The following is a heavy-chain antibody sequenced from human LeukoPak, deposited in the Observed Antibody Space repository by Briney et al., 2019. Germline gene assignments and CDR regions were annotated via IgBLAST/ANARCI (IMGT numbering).Heavy chain of an antibody. V-gene: IGHV3-30*18. CDR3: AKDRYSYGFWYRGDFDY. Sequence: GGSLRLSCAASGFTFSSYSMNWVRQAPGKGLEWVAVISYDGSNKYYADSVKGRFTISRDNSKNTLYLQMNSLRAEDTAVYYCAKDRYSYGFWYRGDFDYWGQGTLVTVSS. D-gene: IGHD5-18*01. CDR1: GFTFSSYS. CDR2: ISYDGSNK. J-gene: IGHJ4*02.